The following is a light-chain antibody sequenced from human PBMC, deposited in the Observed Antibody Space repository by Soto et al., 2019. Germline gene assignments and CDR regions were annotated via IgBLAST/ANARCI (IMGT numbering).Light chain of an antibody. CDR1: QSVSSTY. CDR3: QLYGSSPPRT. J-gene: IGKJ1*01. Sequence: EIVLTQSPGTLSLSPGERATLSCRASQSVSSTYLGWYQQKPGQAPRLLIYGASSMATGIPDRFSGSGSGTDFTLTIARLEPEDFAVYYCQLYGSSPPRTFGQGTKVEIK. V-gene: IGKV3-20*01. CDR2: GAS.